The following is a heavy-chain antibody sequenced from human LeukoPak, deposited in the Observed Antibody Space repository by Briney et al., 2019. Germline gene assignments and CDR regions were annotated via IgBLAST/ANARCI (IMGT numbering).Heavy chain of an antibody. Sequence: GGSLRLSCAASGFTFSDYYMSWIRKAPGKGLEWVSYISSSGSTIYYADSVKGRFTISRDNAKNSLYLQMNSLRAEDTAVYYCARDKYQLLSLNYYYGMDVWGQGTTVTVSS. V-gene: IGHV3-11*01. D-gene: IGHD2-2*01. CDR1: GFTFSDYY. J-gene: IGHJ6*02. CDR3: ARDKYQLLSLNYYYGMDV. CDR2: ISSSGSTI.